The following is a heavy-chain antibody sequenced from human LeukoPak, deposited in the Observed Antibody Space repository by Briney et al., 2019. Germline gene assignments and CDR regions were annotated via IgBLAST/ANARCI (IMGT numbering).Heavy chain of an antibody. D-gene: IGHD3-22*01. J-gene: IGHJ6*02. CDR2: IYHSGST. V-gene: IGHV4-30-2*01. CDR1: GGSISSGGYS. Sequence: KTSETLSLTCTVSGGSISSGGYSWSWIRQPPGKGLEWIGYIYHSGSTYYNPSLKSRVTISVDRSKNQFSLKLSSVTAADTAVYYCARSVPVGYYDSSGYYVSEYYYGMDVWGQGTTVTVSS. CDR3: ARSVPVGYYDSSGYYVSEYYYGMDV.